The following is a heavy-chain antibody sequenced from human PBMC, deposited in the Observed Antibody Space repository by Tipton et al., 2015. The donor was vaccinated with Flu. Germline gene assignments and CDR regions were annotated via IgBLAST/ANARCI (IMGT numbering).Heavy chain of an antibody. CDR3: ARVDGTRGMDV. D-gene: IGHD5-24*01. V-gene: IGHV4-59*01. CDR1: GGSISDNY. J-gene: IGHJ6*02. Sequence: TLSLTCTVSGGSISDNYWTWLRQPPGGGLEYIGDIFYTGSTHYSPSLKSRLTISVDTSKKHFSLNLRSVTAADTAVYYCARVDGTRGMDVWGQGTTGTVS. CDR2: IFYTGST.